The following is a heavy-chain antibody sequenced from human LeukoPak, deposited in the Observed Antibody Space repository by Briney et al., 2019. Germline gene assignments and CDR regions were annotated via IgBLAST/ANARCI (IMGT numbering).Heavy chain of an antibody. Sequence: SETLSLTCAVYGGSFSNYYWSWIRQPPGKGLEWIGEINDSGRTNYNPSLTSRVTVSVDTSKKQFSLRLTSVTATDTAVYYCARRWNYGRNYYIDVWGKGATVSVSS. CDR2: INDSGRT. V-gene: IGHV4-34*01. CDR1: GGSFSNYY. CDR3: ARRWNYGRNYYIDV. J-gene: IGHJ6*03. D-gene: IGHD1-7*01.